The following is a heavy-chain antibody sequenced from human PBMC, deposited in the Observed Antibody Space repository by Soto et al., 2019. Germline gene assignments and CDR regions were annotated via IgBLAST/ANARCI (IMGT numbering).Heavy chain of an antibody. Sequence: QVQLVESGGGVVQPGRSLRLSCAASGFIFNEYGMHWVRQAPGKGLEWVAVIWYDGSNKYYAASLKGRFTFSRDNTKNTMSLEMNSLRVEDTAVYYGSRWGCSGRNFNLNQRSLDLWGQGALVTVSS. V-gene: IGHV3-33*01. CDR3: SRWGCSGRNFNLNQRSLDL. D-gene: IGHD2-15*01. CDR2: IWYDGSNK. J-gene: IGHJ4*02. CDR1: GFIFNEYG.